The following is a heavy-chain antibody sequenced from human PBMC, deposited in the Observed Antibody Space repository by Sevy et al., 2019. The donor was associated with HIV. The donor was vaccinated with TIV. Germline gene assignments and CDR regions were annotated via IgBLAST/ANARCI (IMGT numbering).Heavy chain of an antibody. CDR3: ARDLPPSATTVAHFDC. D-gene: IGHD4-17*01. J-gene: IGHJ4*02. Sequence: GGSLRLSCVASGFTFSSYEMNWVRQAPGKGLEWVSYISNSGTSMYYSDSAKGRFTISRDNARNSLYLQMNSLRAEDTAVYYCARDLPPSATTVAHFDCWGQGTLVTVSS. CDR1: GFTFSSYE. V-gene: IGHV3-48*03. CDR2: ISNSGTSM.